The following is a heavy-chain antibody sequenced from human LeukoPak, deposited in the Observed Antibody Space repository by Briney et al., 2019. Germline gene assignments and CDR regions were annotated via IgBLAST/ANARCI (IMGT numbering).Heavy chain of an antibody. V-gene: IGHV4-30-4*01. CDR2: IYYSGST. CDR3: AAFGELLPRDY. Sequence: PSETLSLTCTVSGGSISSGDYYWSWIRQPPGKGLEWIGYIYYSGSTYYNPSLKSRVTISVDTSKNQFSLKLSSVTAADTAVYYCAAFGELLPRDYWGQGTLVTVSS. D-gene: IGHD3-10*01. CDR1: GGSISSGDYY. J-gene: IGHJ4*02.